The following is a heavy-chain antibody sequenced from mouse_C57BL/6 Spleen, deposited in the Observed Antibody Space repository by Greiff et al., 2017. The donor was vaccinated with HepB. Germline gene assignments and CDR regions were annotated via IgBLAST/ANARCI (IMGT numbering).Heavy chain of an antibody. Sequence: EVQLQQSGPELVKPGASVKISCKASGYTFTDYYMNWVKQSHGKSLEWIGDINPNNGGTSYNQKFKGKDTLTVDKSSSTAYMELRSLTSEDSAVYYCARRYYGSSQYYFDYWGQGTTLTVSS. V-gene: IGHV1-26*01. J-gene: IGHJ2*01. CDR3: ARRYYGSSQYYFDY. CDR1: GYTFTDYY. CDR2: INPNNGGT. D-gene: IGHD1-1*01.